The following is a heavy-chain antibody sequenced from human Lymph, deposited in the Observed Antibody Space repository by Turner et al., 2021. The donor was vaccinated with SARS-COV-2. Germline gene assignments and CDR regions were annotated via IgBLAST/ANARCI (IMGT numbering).Heavy chain of an antibody. CDR1: GGTFSSSA. CDR2: NSPMLCKE. CDR3: ARIVAPGMGGGVYYYYYGMDV. V-gene: IGHV1-69*10. J-gene: IGHJ6*02. Sequence: QVQLVQSGAEVKKPGSSVKVSCKASGGTFSSSAISWVRQAPGQGLEWMGGNSPMLCKENYAKKFQGGVTITADKTTSTAYMGRSSLRSEDTAVYYCARIVAPGMGGGVYYYYYGMDVWGQGTTVTVSS. D-gene: IGHD6-13*01.